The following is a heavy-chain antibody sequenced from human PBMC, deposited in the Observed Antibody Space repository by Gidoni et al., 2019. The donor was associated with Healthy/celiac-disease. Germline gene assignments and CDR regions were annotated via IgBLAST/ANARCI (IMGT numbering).Heavy chain of an antibody. CDR1: GFTFSSYG. D-gene: IGHD6-13*01. J-gene: IGHJ6*02. V-gene: IGHV3-33*01. CDR2: IWYDGSNK. CDR3: ARYIAAAGQRDYYGMDV. Sequence: QVQLVESGGGVVQPGRSLRLSCAASGFTFSSYGMHWVRQAPGKGLEWVAVIWYDGSNKYYADSVKGRFTISRDNSKNTLYLQMNSLRAEDTAVYYCARYIAAAGQRDYYGMDVWGQGTTVTVSS.